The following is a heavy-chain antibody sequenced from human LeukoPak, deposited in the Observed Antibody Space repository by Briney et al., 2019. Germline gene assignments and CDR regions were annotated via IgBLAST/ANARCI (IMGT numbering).Heavy chain of an antibody. Sequence: PGGSLRLSCAVSGFIYNTYAMTWVRQAPGKGLEWVSSIDNSGDYTYYADSVKGRFTISRDNSRNTLYLQMSSLRVEDTALYYCGKQFSSSWQFDPRGQGTLVTV. J-gene: IGHJ5*02. D-gene: IGHD6-13*01. CDR3: GKQFSSSWQFDP. V-gene: IGHV3-23*01. CDR2: IDNSGDYT. CDR1: GFIYNTYA.